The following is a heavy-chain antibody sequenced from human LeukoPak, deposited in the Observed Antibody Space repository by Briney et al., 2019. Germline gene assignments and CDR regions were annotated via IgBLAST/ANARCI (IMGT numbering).Heavy chain of an antibody. J-gene: IGHJ6*02. V-gene: IGHV3-21*01. CDR1: GFTFSSYS. D-gene: IGHD6-19*01. CDR2: ISSSSSYI. CDR3: ARGKPGIAVAGTPDGYYYYGMDV. Sequence: MTGGSLRLSCAASGFTFSSYSMNWVRQAPGKGLEWVSSISSSSSYIYYADSVKGRFTISRDNAKNSLYLQMNSLRAEDTAVYYCARGKPGIAVAGTPDGYYYYGMDVWGQGTTVTVSS.